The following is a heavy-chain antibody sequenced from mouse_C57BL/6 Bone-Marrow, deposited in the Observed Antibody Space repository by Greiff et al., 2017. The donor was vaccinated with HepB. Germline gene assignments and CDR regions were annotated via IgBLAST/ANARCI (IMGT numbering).Heavy chain of an antibody. CDR3: ARRIYDGYCFDY. J-gene: IGHJ2*01. V-gene: IGHV1-64*01. CDR1: GYTFTSYW. D-gene: IGHD2-3*01. Sequence: VQLQQPGAELVKPGASVKLSCKASGYTFTSYWMHWVKQRPGQGLEWIGMIHPNSGSTNYNEKFKSKATLTVDKSSSTAYMQLSSLTSEDSAVYYCARRIYDGYCFDYWGQGTTLTVSS. CDR2: IHPNSGST.